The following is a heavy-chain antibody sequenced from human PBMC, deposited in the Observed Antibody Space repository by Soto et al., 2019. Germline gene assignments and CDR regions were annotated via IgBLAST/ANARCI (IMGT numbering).Heavy chain of an antibody. Sequence: PGGSLRLSCAASGFTFSTYGMHWVRQAPGKGLEWVAVISYDGSNKWYADSVKGRFTISRDNAKNTLYLHMNSLSAEETAVYFCAKELSSSGWLALPSYHYYGMDVWGQGTTVTVSS. CDR1: GFTFSTYG. J-gene: IGHJ6*02. D-gene: IGHD6-25*01. CDR2: ISYDGSNK. CDR3: AKELSSSGWLALPSYHYYGMDV. V-gene: IGHV3-30*18.